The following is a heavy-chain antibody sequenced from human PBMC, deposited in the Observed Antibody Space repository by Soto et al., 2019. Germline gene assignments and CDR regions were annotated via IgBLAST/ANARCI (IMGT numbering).Heavy chain of an antibody. CDR2: ITHGGST. V-gene: IGHV4-34*01. CDR3: ARGRLFLTTSGLAITYFDY. Sequence: SETLSLTCAVYSGSFSGYYYSWIRQSPGKGLEWIGEITHGGSTTYSPSLKSRVTMSLDTSKNQFSLNTTSMTAADTAVYYCARGRLFLTTSGLAITYFDYWGQGTLVTVS. D-gene: IGHD3-3*01. CDR1: SGSFSGYY. J-gene: IGHJ4*02.